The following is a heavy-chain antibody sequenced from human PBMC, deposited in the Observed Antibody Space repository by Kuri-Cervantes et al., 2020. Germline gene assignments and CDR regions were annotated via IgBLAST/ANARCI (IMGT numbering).Heavy chain of an antibody. CDR2: IIPIFGTA. CDR1: GGTFSSYA. J-gene: IGHJ6*03. D-gene: IGHD7-27*01. V-gene: IGHV1-69*05. CDR3: ARHPGDPRYYYYYMDV. Sequence: SVKVSCKASGGTFSSYAISWVRQAPGQGLEWMGGIIPIFGTANYAQKFQGRVTITTDESTSTAYMELSSLRSEDTAVYYCARHPGDPRYYYYYMDVWGKGTTVTVSS.